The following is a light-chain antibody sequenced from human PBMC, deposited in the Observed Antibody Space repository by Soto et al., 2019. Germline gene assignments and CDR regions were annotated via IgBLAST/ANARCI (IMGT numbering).Light chain of an antibody. CDR1: ESISVY. CDR2: SAS. CDR3: QQTFSHLLS. Sequence: IQLTQSPSSLSASVGDRVTIVCRASESISVYLNWYQLKSGEAPKVLIYSASTLRRGVPSRFSGTGSGTEFTLTISSLQPEDVATYYCQQTFSHLLSFGGGTTVEIK. J-gene: IGKJ4*01. V-gene: IGKV1-39*01.